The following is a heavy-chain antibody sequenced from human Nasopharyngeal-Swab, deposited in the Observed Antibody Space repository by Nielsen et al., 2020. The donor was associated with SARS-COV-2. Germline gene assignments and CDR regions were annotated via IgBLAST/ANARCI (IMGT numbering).Heavy chain of an antibody. CDR1: GGTFSSYA. CDR2: IIPIFGTA. J-gene: IGHJ6*03. CDR3: ARGGDYYYYMDV. Sequence: SVKVSCKASGGTFSSYAISWVRQAPGQGLEWMGGIIPIFGTANYAQKFQGRVTITADESTSTAYMELSSLRSEDTAVYYCARGGDYYYYMDVWGKGTTVTVSS. V-gene: IGHV1-69*13. D-gene: IGHD3-10*01.